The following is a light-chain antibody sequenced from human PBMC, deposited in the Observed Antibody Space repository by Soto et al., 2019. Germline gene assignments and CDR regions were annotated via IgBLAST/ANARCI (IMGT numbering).Light chain of an antibody. CDR2: HAS. V-gene: IGKV3-11*01. CDR3: RQANQGPRL. J-gene: IGKJ1*01. CDR1: RRVSSR. Sequence: IVSSRFATNLSLSPVERATXSCRASRRVSSRLAWYQRKPGKAPGLLIYHASSGATGIPARFSGSGSGTDFSLTISSLDPEDCAGYYCRQANQGPRLFGQGTKV.